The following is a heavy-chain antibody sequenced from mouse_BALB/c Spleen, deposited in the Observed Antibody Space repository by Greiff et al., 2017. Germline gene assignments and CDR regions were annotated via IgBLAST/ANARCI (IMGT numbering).Heavy chain of an antibody. V-gene: IGHV3-6*02. Sequence: DVKLVESGPGLVKPSQSLSLTCSVTGYSITSGYYWNWIRQFPGNKLEWMGYISYDGSNNYNPSLKNRISITRDTSKNQFFLKLNSVTTEDTATYYCAREGGYQWYFDVWGAGTTVTVSS. J-gene: IGHJ1*01. CDR1: GYSITSGYY. D-gene: IGHD2-2*01. CDR2: ISYDGSN. CDR3: AREGGYQWYFDV.